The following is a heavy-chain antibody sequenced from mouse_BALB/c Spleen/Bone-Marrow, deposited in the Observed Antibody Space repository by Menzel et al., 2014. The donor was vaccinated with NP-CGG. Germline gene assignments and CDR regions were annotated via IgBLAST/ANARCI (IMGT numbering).Heavy chain of an antibody. Sequence: VQLQQSGPDLVAPSQSLSITCTVSGFSLTSYGVHWVRQPPGKGLEWLVVIWSDGSTTYNSALKSRLSISKDNSKSQVFLKMNSLQTDDTAMYYCARHYYGSSYAMDYWGQGTSATVSS. CDR3: ARHYYGSSYAMDY. CDR1: GFSLTSYG. V-gene: IGHV2-6-2*01. CDR2: IWSDGST. J-gene: IGHJ4*01. D-gene: IGHD1-1*01.